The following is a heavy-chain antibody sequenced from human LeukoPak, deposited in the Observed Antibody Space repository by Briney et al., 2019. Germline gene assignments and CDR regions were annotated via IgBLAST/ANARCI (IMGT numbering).Heavy chain of an antibody. CDR1: GYTFTGYY. V-gene: IGHV1-2*02. Sequence: GASVKVSCKASGYTFTGYYMHWVRQAPGRGLEWMGWINPNSGGTNYAQKFQGRVTMTRDTSISTAYMELSRLRSDDTAVYYCARSARDCGDYAWAYYYYYYMDVWGKGTTVTVSS. CDR3: ARSARDCGDYAWAYYYYYYMDV. J-gene: IGHJ6*03. D-gene: IGHD4-17*01. CDR2: INPNSGGT.